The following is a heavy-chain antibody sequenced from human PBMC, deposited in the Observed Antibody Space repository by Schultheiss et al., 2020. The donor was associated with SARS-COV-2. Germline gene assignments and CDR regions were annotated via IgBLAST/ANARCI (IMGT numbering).Heavy chain of an antibody. V-gene: IGHV4-39*07. CDR2: IYHSGST. J-gene: IGHJ6*02. Sequence: SETLSLTCTVSGGSISSSSYYWGWIRQPPGKGLEWIGSIYHSGSTYYNPSLKSRVTISVDTSKNQFSLKLSSVTAADTAVYYCASNPYYYDSSGSSAWGSYYYYGMDVWGQGTTVTVSS. CDR1: GGSISSSSYY. D-gene: IGHD3-22*01. CDR3: ASNPYYYDSSGSSAWGSYYYYGMDV.